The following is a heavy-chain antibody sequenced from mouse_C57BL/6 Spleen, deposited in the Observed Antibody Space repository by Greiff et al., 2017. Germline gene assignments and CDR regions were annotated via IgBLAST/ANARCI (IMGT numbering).Heavy chain of an antibody. CDR2: INPSNGGT. CDR3: ARLGYGSSYAMDY. CDR1: GYTFTSYW. J-gene: IGHJ4*01. V-gene: IGHV1-53*01. D-gene: IGHD1-1*01. Sequence: QVQLQQPGSELVKPGASVKLSCKASGYTFTSYWMHWVKQRPGQGLEWIGNINPSNGGTNYNEKFKSKATLTVDKSSSTAYMQLSSLTSEDSAVYYCARLGYGSSYAMDYWGQGTSVTVSS.